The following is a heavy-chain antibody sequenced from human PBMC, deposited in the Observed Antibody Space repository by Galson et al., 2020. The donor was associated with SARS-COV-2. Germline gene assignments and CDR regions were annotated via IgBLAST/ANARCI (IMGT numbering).Heavy chain of an antibody. Sequence: GESLKISCAASGFTVSSNYMSWVRQAPGKGLEWVSVIYSGGSTYYADSVKGRFTISRDNSKNTLYLQMNSLRAEDTAVYYCARDLLEAGGIDYWGQGTLVAVS. CDR1: GFTVSSNY. J-gene: IGHJ4*02. CDR3: ARDLLEAGGIDY. D-gene: IGHD2-15*01. CDR2: IYSGGST. V-gene: IGHV3-53*01.